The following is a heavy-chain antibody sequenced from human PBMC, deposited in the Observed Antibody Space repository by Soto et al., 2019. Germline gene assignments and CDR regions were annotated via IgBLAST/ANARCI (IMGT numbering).Heavy chain of an antibody. J-gene: IGHJ4*02. CDR3: VCGGNFFIY. V-gene: IGHV3-7*01. CDR2: MDQDGSET. Sequence: EVQLVESGGGFVQPGGSLRLSCAASGFTFSTYWMTWVRQPPGKGLEWVAYMDQDGSETYYVDSVRGRFTVSRDNAKNSLYLQMNSLRVEDTAVYYCVCGGNFFIYWGQGTLVTVSP. D-gene: IGHD3-16*01. CDR1: GFTFSTYW.